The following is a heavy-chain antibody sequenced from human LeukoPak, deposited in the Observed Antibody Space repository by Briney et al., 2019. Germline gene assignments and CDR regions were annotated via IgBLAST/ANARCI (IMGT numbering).Heavy chain of an antibody. CDR2: ISYDGSNK. D-gene: IGHD2-2*01. Sequence: SGRSLRLSCAASGFTFSSYGMHWVRQAPGKGLEWVAVISYDGSNKYYADSVKGRFTISRDNSKNTLYLQMNSLRAEDTAVYYCASRVVPAAVDAFDIWGQGTMVTVSS. V-gene: IGHV3-30*03. CDR1: GFTFSSYG. CDR3: ASRVVPAAVDAFDI. J-gene: IGHJ3*02.